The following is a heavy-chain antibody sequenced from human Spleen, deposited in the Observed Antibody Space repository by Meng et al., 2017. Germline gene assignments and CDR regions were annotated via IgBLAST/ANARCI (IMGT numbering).Heavy chain of an antibody. D-gene: IGHD3-10*01. CDR3: ARQRYRGVIGY. V-gene: IGHV4-4*02. CDR1: GGSITSDNW. J-gene: IGHJ4*02. CDR2: VYHDGST. Sequence: QVQLQESGPELVKPSGTLSLTCAVSGGSITSDNWWSWVRQPPGKGLEWIGEVYHDGSTNYNPSLKSRVTISVDKSKSQFSLKLNSVTVADTAVYYCARQRYRGVIGYWGQGALVTVSS.